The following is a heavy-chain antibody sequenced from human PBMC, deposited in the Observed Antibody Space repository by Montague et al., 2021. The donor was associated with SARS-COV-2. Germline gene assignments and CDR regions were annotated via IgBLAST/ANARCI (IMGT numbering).Heavy chain of an antibody. CDR2: INNRGST. J-gene: IGHJ2*01. Sequence: SETLSLTCTVSGDSISSSSYYWGWIRQPPGKGLEWIGSINNRGSTYNNPSLRSRVSISVDTSKNQFSLKLDSVTAADTAVYFCARRGYYDSAGYHWHLDLWGRGMLVTVSS. CDR1: GDSISSSSYY. V-gene: IGHV4-39*01. CDR3: ARRGYYDSAGYHWHLDL. D-gene: IGHD3-22*01.